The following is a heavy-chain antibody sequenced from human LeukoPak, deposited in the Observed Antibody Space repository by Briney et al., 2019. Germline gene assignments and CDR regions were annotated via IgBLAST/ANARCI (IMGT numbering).Heavy chain of an antibody. D-gene: IGHD6-19*01. CDR2: MNPNSGNK. V-gene: IGHV1-8*01. CDR1: GYSFTNFD. CDR3: ARGPQWRGDYYYMDV. J-gene: IGHJ6*03. Sequence: ASVKVSCKASGYSFTNFDINWVRQATGQGVEWRGWMNPNSGNKGYAQKVQGRVTMTINTSIPTVSMELSSLRSEDTAVYYCARGPQWRGDYYYMDVWGRGTTVTVSS.